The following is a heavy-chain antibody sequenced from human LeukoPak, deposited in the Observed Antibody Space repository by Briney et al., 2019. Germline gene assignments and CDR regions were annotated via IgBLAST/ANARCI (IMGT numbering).Heavy chain of an antibody. J-gene: IGHJ4*02. CDR3: ARSVAVVTATFGY. Sequence: PGGSLRLSCAASGFTFNSYWMHWVHQAPGKGLVWVSRINSDGSSTSYADSVKGRFTISRDNAKNTLYLQMNSLRAEDTAVYYCARSVAVVTATFGYWGQGTLVTVSS. D-gene: IGHD2-15*01. CDR2: INSDGSST. CDR1: GFTFNSYW. V-gene: IGHV3-74*01.